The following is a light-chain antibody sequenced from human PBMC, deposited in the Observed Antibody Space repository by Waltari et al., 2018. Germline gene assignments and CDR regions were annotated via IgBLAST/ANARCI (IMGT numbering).Light chain of an antibody. CDR1: QSVGRT. V-gene: IGKV3-20*01. CDR2: GAS. CDR3: QHYVRLPAT. J-gene: IGKJ1*01. Sequence: EIVLTQSPGTLSLSPGERAALSCRASQSVGRTLAWYQQKPGQAPRLLIYGASNRATGIPARFSGSGSGTDFSLTSSGLEPEDFAVYDCQHYVRLPATFGQGTKVEIK.